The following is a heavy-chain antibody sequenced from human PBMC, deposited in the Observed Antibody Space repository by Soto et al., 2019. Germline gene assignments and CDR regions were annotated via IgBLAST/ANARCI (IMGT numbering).Heavy chain of an antibody. J-gene: IGHJ4*02. V-gene: IGHV4-4*02. Sequence: SETLSLTCAVSSGSISSSNWWSWVRQPPGKGLKWIGEIYHSGSTNYNPSLKSRITITVDKSKNQFSLKLSSVTAADTAVYYCARSPTTVTTYDYWGQGTLVTVSS. D-gene: IGHD4-4*01. CDR2: IYHSGST. CDR1: SGSISSSNW. CDR3: ARSPTTVTTYDY.